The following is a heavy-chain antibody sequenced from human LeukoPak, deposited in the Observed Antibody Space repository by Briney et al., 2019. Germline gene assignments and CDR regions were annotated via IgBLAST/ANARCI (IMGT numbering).Heavy chain of an antibody. CDR3: AKDQQYNYGSGSYFADY. CDR1: GFTVSSNY. D-gene: IGHD3-10*01. J-gene: IGHJ4*02. Sequence: GGSLRLSCAASGFTVSSNYMSWVRQAPGKGLEWVSVLSGNGGSTYYADSVKGRFTISRDNSKNMLYLQMNSLRAEDTAVYYCAKDQQYNYGSGSYFADYWGQGTLVTVSS. CDR2: LSGNGGST. V-gene: IGHV3-23*01.